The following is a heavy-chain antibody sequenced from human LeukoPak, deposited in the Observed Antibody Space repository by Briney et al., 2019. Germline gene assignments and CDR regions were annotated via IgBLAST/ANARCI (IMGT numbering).Heavy chain of an antibody. CDR2: IYSGGSI. CDR1: GFTVSSNY. J-gene: IGHJ4*02. Sequence: GGSLRLSCAASGFTVSSNYMSWVRQAPGKGLEWVSVIYSGGSIYYADSVKGRFTISRDNAKNTLYLQMNSLRAEDTAVYYCARNYYFDYWGQGTLVTVSS. CDR3: ARNYYFDY. V-gene: IGHV3-66*01.